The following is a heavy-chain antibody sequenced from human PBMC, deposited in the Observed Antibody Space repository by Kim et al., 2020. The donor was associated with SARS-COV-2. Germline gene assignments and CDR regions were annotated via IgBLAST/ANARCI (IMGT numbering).Heavy chain of an antibody. Sequence: ASLKVSCKASGYTFTGYGISWVRQAPGQGLEWMGWISAYNGNTNYAQKLQGRVTMTTDTSTSTAYMELRSLRSDDTAVYYCARDYYDSSGYYWRLVDYWGQGTLVTVSS. CDR2: ISAYNGNT. V-gene: IGHV1-18*01. CDR3: ARDYYDSSGYYWRLVDY. D-gene: IGHD3-22*01. CDR1: GYTFTGYG. J-gene: IGHJ4*02.